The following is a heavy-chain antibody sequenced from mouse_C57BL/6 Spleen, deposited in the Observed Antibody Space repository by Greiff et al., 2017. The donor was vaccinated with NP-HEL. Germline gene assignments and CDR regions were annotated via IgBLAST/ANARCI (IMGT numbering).Heavy chain of an antibody. Sequence: VQLQQSGAELVRPGASVKLSCTASGFNIKDDYMHWVKQRPEQGLEWIGWLDPENGDTEYASKFQGKATITADTSSNTAYLQLSSLTSEDTAVYYCTTSPSFAYWGQGTLVTVSA. J-gene: IGHJ3*01. CDR2: LDPENGDT. V-gene: IGHV14-4*01. CDR1: GFNIKDDY. CDR3: TTSPSFAY.